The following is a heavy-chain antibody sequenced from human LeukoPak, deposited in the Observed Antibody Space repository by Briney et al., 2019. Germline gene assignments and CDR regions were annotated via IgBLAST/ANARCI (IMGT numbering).Heavy chain of an antibody. CDR1: GYSISTGYY. J-gene: IGHJ4*02. Sequence: SETLSLTCTVSGYSISTGYYWDWIRQPPGKGLEWIGEINHSGSTNYNPSLKSRVTISVDTSKNQFSLKLSSVTAPDTAVYYCARGLRYSSSSFDYWGQGTLVTVSS. CDR2: INHSGST. D-gene: IGHD6-6*01. V-gene: IGHV4-38-2*02. CDR3: ARGLRYSSSSFDY.